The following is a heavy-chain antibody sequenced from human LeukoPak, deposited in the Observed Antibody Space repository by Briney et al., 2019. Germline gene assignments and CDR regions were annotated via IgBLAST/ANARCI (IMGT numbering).Heavy chain of an antibody. CDR1: GFILSGYS. J-gene: IGHJ3*02. V-gene: IGHV3-21*01. D-gene: IGHD1-26*01. CDR3: ARDVGGNSGSYAGAYDI. CDR2: ISGSGSYI. Sequence: GGSLRLSCAASGFILSGYSMNWVRQAPGKGLEWVSSISGSGSYIYYADSVKGRFTISRDNAKNSLYLQMDSLRAEDTAIYYCARDVGGNSGSYAGAYDIWGQGTRVTVSS.